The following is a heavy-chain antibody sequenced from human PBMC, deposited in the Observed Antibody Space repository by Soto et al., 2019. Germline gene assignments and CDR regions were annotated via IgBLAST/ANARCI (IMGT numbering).Heavy chain of an antibody. CDR2: IRSKPYGGTT. Sequence: SLRLSCTASGFTFGDYAMGLFREAPGKGLEWVGFIRSKPYGGTTEYAASVKGRFTISRDDSKSIAYLQMGSLRAEDMAVYYCARGPGYYFDHWGQGTLVTVSS. CDR3: ARGPGYYFDH. V-gene: IGHV3-49*03. J-gene: IGHJ4*02. CDR1: GFTFGDYA.